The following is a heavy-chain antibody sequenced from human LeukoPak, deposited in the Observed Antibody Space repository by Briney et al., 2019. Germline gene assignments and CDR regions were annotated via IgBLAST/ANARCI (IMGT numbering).Heavy chain of an antibody. CDR1: GFTFSSYA. V-gene: IGHV3-23*01. CDR2: ISGSGGST. Sequence: PGGSLRLSCAASGFTFSSYAMSWVRQAPGKGLEWVSAISGSGGSTYYADSVKGRFTISRDNSKNTLYLQMNSLRAEDTAVYYCAKRLPEWLRSTSHFDYWGQGTLVTVSS. J-gene: IGHJ4*02. D-gene: IGHD5-12*01. CDR3: AKRLPEWLRSTSHFDY.